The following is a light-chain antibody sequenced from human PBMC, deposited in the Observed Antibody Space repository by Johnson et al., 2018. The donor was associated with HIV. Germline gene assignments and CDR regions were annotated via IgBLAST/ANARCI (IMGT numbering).Light chain of an antibody. V-gene: IGLV1-51*01. CDR1: SSNIGNNY. CDR3: GTWDRSLSAGGV. Sequence: QSVLTQPPSVSAAPGQKVTISCSGSSSNIGNNYVSWYQQLPGTAPKLLIYDNSKRPSGIPDRFSGSTSGTSATLVITGLQTGDEGDYYCGTWDRSLSAGGVFGTGTKVTVL. J-gene: IGLJ1*01. CDR2: DNS.